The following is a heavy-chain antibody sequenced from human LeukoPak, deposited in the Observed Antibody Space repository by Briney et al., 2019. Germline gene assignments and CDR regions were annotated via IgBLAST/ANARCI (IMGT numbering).Heavy chain of an antibody. Sequence: ASVKVSCKASGYTFTSYGISWVRQAPGQGLEWMGIINPSGGSTSYAQKFQGRVTMTRDTSTSTVYMELSSLRSEDTAVYYCARECGGDCYSRSYYYYYYMDVWGKGATVTISS. J-gene: IGHJ6*03. CDR1: GYTFTSYG. D-gene: IGHD2-21*02. V-gene: IGHV1-46*01. CDR3: ARECGGDCYSRSYYYYYYMDV. CDR2: INPSGGST.